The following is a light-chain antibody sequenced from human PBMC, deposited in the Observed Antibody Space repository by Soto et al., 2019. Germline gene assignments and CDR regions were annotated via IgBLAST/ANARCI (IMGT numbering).Light chain of an antibody. Sequence: DIQMTQSPATLSASVGDRVTITCRASQNINTWLAWYQQKPGRAPKVLIYDASSLESGVPSRISGGGSGTEFILTISSLQLDDFATYYCHQYYGYPYTFGQGT. CDR2: DAS. CDR3: HQYYGYPYT. CDR1: QNINTW. V-gene: IGKV1-5*01. J-gene: IGKJ2*01.